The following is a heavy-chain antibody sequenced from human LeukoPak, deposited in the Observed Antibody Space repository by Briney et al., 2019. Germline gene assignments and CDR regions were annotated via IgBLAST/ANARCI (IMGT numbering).Heavy chain of an antibody. CDR2: INPNSGGT. CDR3: ARDWVNIVPNNRVLVY. CDR1: GYTFTGYY. Sequence: ASVKVSCKASGYTFTGYYMHWVRQAPGQGLEWMGWINPNSGGTNYAQKFQGRVTMTRDTSISTAYMELSRLRSDDTAVYYCARDWVNIVPNNRVLVYWGQGTLVTVSS. J-gene: IGHJ4*02. V-gene: IGHV1-2*02. D-gene: IGHD2/OR15-2a*01.